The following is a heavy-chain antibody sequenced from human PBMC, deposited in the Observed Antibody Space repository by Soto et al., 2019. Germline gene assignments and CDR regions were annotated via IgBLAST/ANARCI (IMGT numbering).Heavy chain of an antibody. D-gene: IGHD6-13*01. CDR1: GFTFSSYG. CDR2: IWYDGSNK. CDR3: ARDTAAGDFDY. J-gene: IGHJ4*02. Sequence: GSLRLSCAASGFTFSSYGMHWVRQAPGKGLEWVAVIWYDGSNKYYADSVKGRFTISRDNSKNTLYLQMNSLRAEDTAVYYCARDTAAGDFDYWGQGTLVTVSS. V-gene: IGHV3-33*01.